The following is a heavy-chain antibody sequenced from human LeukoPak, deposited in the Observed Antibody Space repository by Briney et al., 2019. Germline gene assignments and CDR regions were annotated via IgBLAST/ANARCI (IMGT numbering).Heavy chain of an antibody. J-gene: IGHJ4*02. Sequence: ASVKVSCKASGYTFTSYGISWVRQAPGQGLEWMGWISAYNGNTNCAQKLQGRVTMTTDTSTSTAYMELRSLRSDDTAVYYCARLAYCGGDCYSALDYWGQGTLVTVSS. CDR1: GYTFTSYG. V-gene: IGHV1-18*01. D-gene: IGHD2-21*02. CDR2: ISAYNGNT. CDR3: ARLAYCGGDCYSALDY.